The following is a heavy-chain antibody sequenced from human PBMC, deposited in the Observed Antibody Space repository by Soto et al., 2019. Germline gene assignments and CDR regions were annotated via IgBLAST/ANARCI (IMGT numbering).Heavy chain of an antibody. CDR1: GFTVSSNY. Sequence: EVQLVESGGDLIQPGGSLRLSCAVSGFTVSSNYMSWVRQAPGKGPEWVSVLFGGGNTYYADSVKGRFTISRDSSKNTLYLQMNSLRAEDTAVYYCARVTYYYGAGSMDVWGQGTTVTVSS. V-gene: IGHV3-53*01. CDR2: LFGGGNT. CDR3: ARVTYYYGAGSMDV. D-gene: IGHD3-10*01. J-gene: IGHJ6*02.